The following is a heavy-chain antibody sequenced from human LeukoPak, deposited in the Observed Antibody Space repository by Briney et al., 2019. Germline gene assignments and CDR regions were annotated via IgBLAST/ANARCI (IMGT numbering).Heavy chain of an antibody. CDR2: ISSSGSTI. J-gene: IGHJ3*02. V-gene: IGHV3-11*04. CDR3: ARVYDGYDYAFDI. Sequence: GGSLRLSCAASGFTFSDYYMSWIRQAPRKGLEWVSYISSSGSTIYYADSVKGRFTVSRDNAKNSLYLQMNSLRAEDTAVYYCARVYDGYDYAFDIWGQGTMVTVSS. D-gene: IGHD5-12*01. CDR1: GFTFSDYY.